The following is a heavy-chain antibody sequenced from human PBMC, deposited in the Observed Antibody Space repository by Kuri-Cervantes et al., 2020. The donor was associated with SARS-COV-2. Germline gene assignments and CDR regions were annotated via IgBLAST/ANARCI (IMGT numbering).Heavy chain of an antibody. Sequence: GGSLRLSCAASGFTFDDYAMHWVRQAPGKGLEWVAVISYDGSNKYYADSVKGRFTISRDNSKNTLYLQMNSLRAEDTAVYYCAGESGTPLSLYYYYYMDIWGKGTTVTVSS. J-gene: IGHJ6*03. CDR2: ISYDGSNK. V-gene: IGHV3-30-3*01. CDR1: GFTFDDYA. CDR3: AGESGTPLSLYYYYYMDI. D-gene: IGHD1-14*01.